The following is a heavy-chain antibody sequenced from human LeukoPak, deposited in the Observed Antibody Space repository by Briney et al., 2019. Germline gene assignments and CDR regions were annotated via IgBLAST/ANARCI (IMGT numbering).Heavy chain of an antibody. V-gene: IGHV3-30*02. J-gene: IGHJ4*02. D-gene: IGHD6-13*01. Sequence: GGSLRLSCAASGFTFSSYGMHWVRQAPGKGLEWVAFIRYDGSNKYYADSVKGRFTISRDNSKNTLYLQMNSLRAEDTAVYYCAKDTAGNQQTAFDYWGQGTLVTVSS. CDR2: IRYDGSNK. CDR3: AKDTAGNQQTAFDY. CDR1: GFTFSSYG.